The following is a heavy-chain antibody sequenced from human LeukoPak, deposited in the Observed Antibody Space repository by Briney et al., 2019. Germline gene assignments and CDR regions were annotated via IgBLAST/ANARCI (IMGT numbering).Heavy chain of an antibody. Sequence: ASETLSLTCAVYGASLSDYYWSWIRQPPGKGLEWIGEIDHIGVTKYNPSLKGRVTISRDTSKSQFSLDLTSVTAADTAVYYCATGSQLGSYNWFDPWGQGTLVTVSS. D-gene: IGHD6-6*01. J-gene: IGHJ5*02. CDR2: IDHIGVT. CDR3: ATGSQLGSYNWFDP. CDR1: GASLSDYY. V-gene: IGHV4-34*01.